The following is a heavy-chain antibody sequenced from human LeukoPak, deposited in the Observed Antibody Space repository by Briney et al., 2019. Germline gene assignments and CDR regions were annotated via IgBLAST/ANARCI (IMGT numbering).Heavy chain of an antibody. V-gene: IGHV4-59*01. Sequence: SETLSLTCTVSGGSISSYYWSWIRQPPGKGLEWIGYIYYSGSTNYNPSLKSRVTISVDTSKNQFSLKLSSVTAADTAVYYCARAGSYYYDSSGYYYYYYMDVWGKGTTVTISS. CDR3: ARAGSYYYDSSGYYYYYYMDV. CDR1: GGSISSYY. CDR2: IYYSGST. D-gene: IGHD3-22*01. J-gene: IGHJ6*03.